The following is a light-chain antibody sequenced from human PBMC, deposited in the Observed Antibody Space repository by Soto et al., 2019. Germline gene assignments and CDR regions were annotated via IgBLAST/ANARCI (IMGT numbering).Light chain of an antibody. CDR2: KAS. Sequence: QVTQSPSYLSASVGDSVTITCRASQGIRTWLAWYQQKPGTPPKLLIYKASSLESGVPSRFSGNGSGTDFALTINNLQPEDCATYYCQQYNSYWTFGLGTKVDI. CDR3: QQYNSYWT. V-gene: IGKV1-5*03. J-gene: IGKJ1*01. CDR1: QGIRTW.